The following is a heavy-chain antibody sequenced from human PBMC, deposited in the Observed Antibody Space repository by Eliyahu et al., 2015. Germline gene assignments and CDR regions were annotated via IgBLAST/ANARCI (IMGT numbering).Heavy chain of an antibody. V-gene: IGHV1-18*01. D-gene: IGHD6-13*01. Sequence: QVDLVQSGDEMKEPGASVKVSCKASGYTFTNYGISWVRQAPGQGLEWMGWISGYSGSTKYAQKVQGRVILTTDISTSTAYMELRSLTSDDTAVYYCARGGSSSWYAGHFDLWGRGTLITVSS. J-gene: IGHJ2*01. CDR2: ISGYSGST. CDR3: ARGGSSSWYAGHFDL. CDR1: GYTFTNYG.